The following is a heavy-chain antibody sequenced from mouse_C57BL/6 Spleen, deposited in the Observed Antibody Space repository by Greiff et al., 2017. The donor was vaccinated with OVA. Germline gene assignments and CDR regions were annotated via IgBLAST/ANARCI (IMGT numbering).Heavy chain of an antibody. CDR3: AREGEKNYYGSSYWYFDV. Sequence: QVQLQQPGAELVRPGTSVKLSCKASGYNLTSYWMHWVKQRPGQGLEWIGVIDPSDSYTNYNQKFKGKATLTVDTSSSTAYMQLSSLTSEDSAVYYCAREGEKNYYGSSYWYFDVWGTGTTVTVSS. CDR1: GYNLTSYW. J-gene: IGHJ1*03. D-gene: IGHD1-1*01. V-gene: IGHV1-59*01. CDR2: IDPSDSYT.